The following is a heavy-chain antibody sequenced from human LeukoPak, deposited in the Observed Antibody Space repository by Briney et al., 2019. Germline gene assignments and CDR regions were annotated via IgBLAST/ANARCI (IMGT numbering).Heavy chain of an antibody. CDR3: ARIAAAGSWASNWFDP. V-gene: IGHV4-59*01. Sequence: SETLSLTCTVSGGSISSYYWSWIRQPPGKGLEWIGYIYYSGSTNYNPSLKSRVTISVETSKNQFSLKLSSVTAADTAVYYCARIAAAGSWASNWFDPWGQGTLVTVSS. CDR2: IYYSGST. D-gene: IGHD6-13*01. J-gene: IGHJ5*02. CDR1: GGSISSYY.